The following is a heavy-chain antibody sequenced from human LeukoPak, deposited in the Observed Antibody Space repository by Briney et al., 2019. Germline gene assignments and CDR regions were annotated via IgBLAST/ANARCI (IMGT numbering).Heavy chain of an antibody. D-gene: IGHD4-17*01. CDR1: GFTFSSYA. J-gene: IGHJ5*02. CDR2: IGAGGTFT. CDR3: AKVFWPADYGDSPAWFDP. V-gene: IGHV3-23*01. Sequence: PGGSLRLSCTASGFTFSSYAMNWVRQAPGKGLEWVSGIGAGGTFTYYADSVKGRFTISRDNSRNTLYLQMNSLRAEDTAVYYCAKVFWPADYGDSPAWFDPWGQGTLVTVSS.